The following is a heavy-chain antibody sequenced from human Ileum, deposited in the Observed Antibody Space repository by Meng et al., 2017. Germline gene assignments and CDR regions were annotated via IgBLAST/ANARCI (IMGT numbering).Heavy chain of an antibody. J-gene: IGHJ4*02. V-gene: IGHV3-23*01. Sequence: GGSLRLSCAASGFTFSDYALSWVRQAPGRGLEWVSGITTDGDSAFYEDSVKGRLTIFRDNSKNMLFLQMNSLRVEDTALYYCAKRSCSGGSCYTFFDYWGQGTLVTVSS. CDR1: GFTFSDYA. D-gene: IGHD2-15*01. CDR3: AKRSCSGGSCYTFFDY. CDR2: ITTDGDSA.